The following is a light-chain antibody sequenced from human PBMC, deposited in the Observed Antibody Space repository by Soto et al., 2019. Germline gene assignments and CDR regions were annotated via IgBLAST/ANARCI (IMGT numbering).Light chain of an antibody. CDR3: SSYTSSHTRV. J-gene: IGLJ1*01. CDR1: SSDVGGYDF. Sequence: QSALTQPASVSGSPGQSITISCTGTSSDVGGYDFVSWYQHRPGKAPKLIIYDVNNRPSGLSNRFSVSKSGNTASLTISGLQTEDEADYYCSSYTSSHTRVFGTGTKVTVL. V-gene: IGLV2-14*01. CDR2: DVN.